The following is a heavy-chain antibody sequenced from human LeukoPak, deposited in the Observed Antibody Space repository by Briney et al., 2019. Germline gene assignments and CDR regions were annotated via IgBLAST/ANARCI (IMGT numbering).Heavy chain of an antibody. D-gene: IGHD3-22*01. CDR2: IKKDGSDK. CDR1: GFTFSSYW. V-gene: IGHV3-7*01. J-gene: IGHJ1*01. CDR3: ATYSSLNRREFQY. Sequence: GGSLRLSCAASGFTFSSYWMNWVRQAPGKGLEWVANIKKDGSDKNYLGSVKGRFTISRDNAKNSLYLQMNSLRAEDTAVYYCATYSSLNRREFQYWGQGTLLTVSS.